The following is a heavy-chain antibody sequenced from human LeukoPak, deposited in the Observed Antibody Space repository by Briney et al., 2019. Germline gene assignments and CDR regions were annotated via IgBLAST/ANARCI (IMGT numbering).Heavy chain of an antibody. CDR1: GFSFTTYG. CDR2: ISYDERNQ. V-gene: IGHV3-30*18. Sequence: PGTSLRLSCAASGFSFTTYGMHWVRQAPLKGLEWLAAISYDERNQNYADSVKGRFTIFRDNSQNTLYLQMNSLRAEDTALYYCVKDRTINGRSSPFDSWGQGTLVTVSS. J-gene: IGHJ4*02. CDR3: VKDRTINGRSSPFDS. D-gene: IGHD1-26*01.